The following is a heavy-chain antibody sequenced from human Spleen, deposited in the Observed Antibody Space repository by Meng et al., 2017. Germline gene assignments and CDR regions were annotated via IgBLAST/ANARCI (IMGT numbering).Heavy chain of an antibody. J-gene: IGHJ4*02. Sequence: GGSLRLSCAASGFTFSSYWMHWVRQAPGKGLVWVSRINSDGSSTTYADSVKGRFTISRDNAKNTLYLQMNSLRAEDTAVYYCTTGYSSSGDPDSEWGQGTVVTVSS. D-gene: IGHD6-13*01. CDR1: GFTFSSYW. V-gene: IGHV3-74*01. CDR2: INSDGSST. CDR3: TTGYSSSGDPDSE.